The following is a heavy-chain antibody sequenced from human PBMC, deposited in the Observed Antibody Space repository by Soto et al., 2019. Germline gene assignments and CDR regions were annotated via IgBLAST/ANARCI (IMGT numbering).Heavy chain of an antibody. CDR2: INNNGNT. CDR1: GGSVSGYH. V-gene: IGHV4-59*08. D-gene: IGHD6-19*01. Sequence: PSETLSLTCNVSGGSVSGYHWSWIRQPPGKGLEWIGYINNNGNTDYNPSLKSRVTVSADTSKDQLSLKLTSVTAADTAVYYCARHDGFSSGWIFDYWGHGTLVTVSS. CDR3: ARHDGFSSGWIFDY. J-gene: IGHJ4*01.